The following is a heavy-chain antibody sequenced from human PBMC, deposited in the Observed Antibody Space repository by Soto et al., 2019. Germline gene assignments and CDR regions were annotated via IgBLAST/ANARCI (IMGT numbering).Heavy chain of an antibody. V-gene: IGHV3-74*01. CDR2: INGDGSGT. D-gene: IGHD3-10*01. J-gene: IGHJ4*02. CDR3: ARGIFGSGTANDY. Sequence: EVQLVESGGGLVQPGGSLRLSCAASGFTFSGSWMHWVHQAPGKGLVWVSRINGDGSGTSYADFVKGRFTISRDDAKNTLFLQMNGLRAEDTAVYYCARGIFGSGTANDYWGQGPLVTVSS. CDR1: GFTFSGSW.